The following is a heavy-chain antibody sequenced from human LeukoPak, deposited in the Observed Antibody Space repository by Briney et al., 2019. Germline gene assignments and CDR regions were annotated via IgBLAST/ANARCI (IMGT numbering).Heavy chain of an antibody. CDR3: AREGPSSSGSYLNCFDP. D-gene: IGHD1-26*01. J-gene: IGHJ5*02. Sequence: SETLSLTCTVSGGSISNYYWSWFRQPPGEGLEWIGYIYYSGSTKYNPSLKSRVTTSVDTSKNQFSLKLSSVTAADTAVYYCAREGPSSSGSYLNCFDPWGQGTLVTVSS. CDR1: GGSISNYY. CDR2: IYYSGST. V-gene: IGHV4-59*01.